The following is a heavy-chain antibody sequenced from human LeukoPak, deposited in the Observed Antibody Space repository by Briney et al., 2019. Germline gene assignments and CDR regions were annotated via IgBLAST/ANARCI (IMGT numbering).Heavy chain of an antibody. Sequence: SVKVSCKASGYTFTSYGISWVRQAPGQGLEWMGRIIPIFGTANYAQKFQDRVTITTDESTSTAYMELSSLRSEDTAVYYCARDVAIPPPKNYYYMDVWGKGTTVTVSS. V-gene: IGHV1-69*05. D-gene: IGHD2-21*01. J-gene: IGHJ6*03. CDR2: IIPIFGTA. CDR1: GYTFTSYG. CDR3: ARDVAIPPPKNYYYMDV.